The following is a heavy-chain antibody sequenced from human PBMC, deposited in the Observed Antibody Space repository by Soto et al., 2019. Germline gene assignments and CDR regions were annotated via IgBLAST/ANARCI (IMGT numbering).Heavy chain of an antibody. Sequence: QLQLQESGPGLVKPSETLSLTCSVSGGSISSSSYYWGWIRQPPGKGLEWIGSIYYSGSIYYNPSLKSRVNISVDTSKNQFSLKLSAVTAAETAVYYCARQSSGWYNWFDPWGQGTLVTVSS. CDR1: GGSISSSSYY. D-gene: IGHD6-19*01. J-gene: IGHJ5*02. CDR2: IYYSGSI. CDR3: ARQSSGWYNWFDP. V-gene: IGHV4-39*01.